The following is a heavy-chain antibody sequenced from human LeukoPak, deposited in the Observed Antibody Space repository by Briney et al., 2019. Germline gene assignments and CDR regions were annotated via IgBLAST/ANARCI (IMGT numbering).Heavy chain of an antibody. Sequence: SVKVSCKASGGTFSSYAISWVRQAPGQGLEWMGRIIPILGIANYAQKLQGRVTMTTDTSTSTAYMELRSLRSDDTAVYYCAREAEYQLLRTPYYYYGMDVWGQGTTVTVSS. V-gene: IGHV1-69*04. CDR1: GGTFSSYA. CDR3: AREAEYQLLRTPYYYYGMDV. CDR2: IIPILGIA. D-gene: IGHD2-2*01. J-gene: IGHJ6*02.